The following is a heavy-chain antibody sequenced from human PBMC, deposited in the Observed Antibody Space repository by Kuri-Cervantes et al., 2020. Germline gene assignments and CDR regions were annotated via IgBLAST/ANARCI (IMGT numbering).Heavy chain of an antibody. J-gene: IGHJ3*02. V-gene: IGHV3-30*04. CDR1: GFTFSNYA. Sequence: GGSLRLSCAASGFTFSNYAMHWVRQAPGKGLEWVAVISYDGSNKYYADSVKGRFTISRDNSKNTLYLQMNSLRAEDTAVYYCAKDLTPGYYDSSGFIDAFDIWGQGTMVTVSS. CDR3: AKDLTPGYYDSSGFIDAFDI. D-gene: IGHD3-22*01. CDR2: ISYDGSNK.